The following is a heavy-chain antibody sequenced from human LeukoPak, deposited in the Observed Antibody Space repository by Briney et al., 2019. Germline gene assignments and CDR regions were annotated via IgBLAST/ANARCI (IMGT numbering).Heavy chain of an antibody. CDR3: ARSIPLWKDLRRDWFDP. D-gene: IGHD3-10*01. J-gene: IGHJ5*02. CDR2: MNPNSGNT. CDR1: GYTFTNYD. V-gene: IGHV1-8*01. Sequence: GASVKVSCKASGYTFTNYDINWVRQATGQGLEWMGWMNPNSGNTGYAQKFQGRVTISRNTSISTAYMELSSLRSDDTAVYYCARSIPLWKDLRRDWFDPWGQGTQVTVSS.